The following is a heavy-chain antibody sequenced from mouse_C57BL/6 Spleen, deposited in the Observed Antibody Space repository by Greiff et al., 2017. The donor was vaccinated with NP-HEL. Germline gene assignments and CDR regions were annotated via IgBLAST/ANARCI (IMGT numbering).Heavy chain of an antibody. V-gene: IGHV1-80*01. D-gene: IGHD1-2*01. J-gene: IGHJ1*03. CDR3: TGYTTTASGGYFDV. Sequence: LVESGAELVKPGASVKISCKASGYAFSSYWMHWVKQRPGKGLEWIGQIYPGDGGTNYNGKFKGKATLTADKSSSTAYMQLSSLTSEDSAVYFCTGYTTTASGGYFDVWGTGTTVTVSS. CDR2: IYPGDGGT. CDR1: GYAFSSYW.